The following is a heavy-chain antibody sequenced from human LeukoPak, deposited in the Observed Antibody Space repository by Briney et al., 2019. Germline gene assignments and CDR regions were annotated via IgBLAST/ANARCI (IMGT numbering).Heavy chain of an antibody. V-gene: IGHV1-8*01. D-gene: IGHD2-15*01. Sequence: ASVKVSCKASGYTFTSYDINWVRQATGQGLEWMGWMNPNSGNTGYAQKYQGRVTMTRNTSISTAYMELSSLRSEDTAVYYCAREISGIWYYFDYWGQGTLVTVSS. J-gene: IGHJ4*02. CDR2: MNPNSGNT. CDR3: AREISGIWYYFDY. CDR1: GYTFTSYD.